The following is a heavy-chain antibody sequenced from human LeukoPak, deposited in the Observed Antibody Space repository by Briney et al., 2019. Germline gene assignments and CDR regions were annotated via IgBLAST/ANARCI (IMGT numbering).Heavy chain of an antibody. J-gene: IGHJ4*02. CDR2: ISWNGGNT. V-gene: IGHV3-20*04. D-gene: IGHD2-8*01. Sequence: GGSLRLSCAASGFKFDDYGMSWVRQAQGKELEWVSSISWNGGNTGYADSVKGRFTISRDNAKNSLFLQVNSLRADDTAFYYCAREGIYCVNGVCYLDYWGQGTLVTVSS. CDR3: AREGIYCVNGVCYLDY. CDR1: GFKFDDYG.